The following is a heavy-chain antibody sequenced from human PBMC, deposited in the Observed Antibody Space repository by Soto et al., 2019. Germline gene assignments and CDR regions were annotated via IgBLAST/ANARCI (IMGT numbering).Heavy chain of an antibody. CDR1: GFTFSSYA. D-gene: IGHD2-15*01. Sequence: GGSLRLSCAASGFTFSSYAMHWVRQAPGKGLEWVAVISYDGSNKYYADSVKGRFTISRDNSKNTLYLQMNSLRAEDTAVYYCARVKADCSGGSCYLDSYGMDVWGQGTTVTVSS. J-gene: IGHJ6*02. CDR3: ARVKADCSGGSCYLDSYGMDV. CDR2: ISYDGSNK. V-gene: IGHV3-30-3*01.